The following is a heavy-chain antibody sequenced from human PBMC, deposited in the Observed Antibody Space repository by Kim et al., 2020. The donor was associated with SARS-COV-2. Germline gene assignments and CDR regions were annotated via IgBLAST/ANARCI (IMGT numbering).Heavy chain of an antibody. J-gene: IGHJ4*02. D-gene: IGHD3-3*01. CDR3: ARFWSGYIPDY. CDR2: T. V-gene: IGHV3-23*01. Sequence: TDYADSVKGRFRNARDDAKNTLYMQVTTLSAEDTAIYYCARFWSGYIPDYWGQGTLVTVSS.